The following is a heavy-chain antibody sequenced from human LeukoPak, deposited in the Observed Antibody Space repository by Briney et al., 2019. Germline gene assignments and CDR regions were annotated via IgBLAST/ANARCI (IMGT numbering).Heavy chain of an antibody. D-gene: IGHD3-10*01. CDR3: ARQSRDGSKTRGYYFDS. V-gene: IGHV5-51*01. CDR2: IYPGDSDT. Sequence: GESLKISCKGSGYSFTSYWISWVRQMPGKGLEWMGIIYPGDSDTRYSPSFQGQVTISADKSIDTVYLQWSSLKASDTATYYCARQSRDGSKTRGYYFDSWGQGTLVTVSS. J-gene: IGHJ4*02. CDR1: GYSFTSYW.